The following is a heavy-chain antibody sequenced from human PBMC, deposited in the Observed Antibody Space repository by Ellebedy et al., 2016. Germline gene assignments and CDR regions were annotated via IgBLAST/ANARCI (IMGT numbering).Heavy chain of an antibody. J-gene: IGHJ4*02. D-gene: IGHD4-23*01. CDR3: AREPFYGGNSAV. CDR1: GFTFSSYA. CDR2: ISGSGGST. Sequence: GGSLRLSXAASGFTFSSYAMSWVRQAPGKGLEWVSAISGSGGSTYYADSVKGRFTISRDNSKNTLYLQMNSLRAEDTAVYYCAREPFYGGNSAVWGQGTLVTVSS. V-gene: IGHV3-23*01.